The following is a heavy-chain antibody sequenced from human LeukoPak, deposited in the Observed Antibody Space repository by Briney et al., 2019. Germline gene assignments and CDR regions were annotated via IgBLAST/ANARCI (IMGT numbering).Heavy chain of an antibody. Sequence: PGGSLRLSCTASGFTFRTYWMHWVRQAPGRELVWVSRINRDGSTTTYADSVKGRFTISRDNAKNTLYLQMNSLRAEDTAVYYCTTDYYDSSGYQSYYFDYWGQGTLVTVSS. V-gene: IGHV3-74*01. D-gene: IGHD3-22*01. CDR2: INRDGSTT. CDR3: TTDYYDSSGYQSYYFDY. J-gene: IGHJ4*02. CDR1: GFTFRTYW.